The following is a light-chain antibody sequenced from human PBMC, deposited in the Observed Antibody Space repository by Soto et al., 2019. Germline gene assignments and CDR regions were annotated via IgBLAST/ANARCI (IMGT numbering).Light chain of an antibody. CDR3: CSYAGSSTLI. CDR2: EGS. J-gene: IGLJ2*01. V-gene: IGLV2-23*01. CDR1: SSDLGSYKF. Sequence: QSALTQPASVSGSPGQSITISCTGTSSDLGSYKFVSWYQHHPDKAPKLMIYEGSKRPSGVSNRFSGSKSGNTASLTISGLQAEDEADYYCCSYAGSSTLIFGGGTKLTV.